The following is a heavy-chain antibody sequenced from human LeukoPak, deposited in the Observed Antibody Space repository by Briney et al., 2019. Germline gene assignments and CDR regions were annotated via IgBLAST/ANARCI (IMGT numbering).Heavy chain of an antibody. CDR3: AKDYRPHDFWSGLVDY. CDR2: IRYDGSNK. D-gene: IGHD3-3*01. V-gene: IGHV3-30*02. Sequence: GGSLRLSCAASGFTFSSYGMHWVRQAPGKGLEWVAFIRYDGSNKYYADSVKGRFTISRDNSKNTLYLQMNSLRAEDTAVYYCAKDYRPHDFWSGLVDYWGQGTLVTVSS. J-gene: IGHJ4*02. CDR1: GFTFSSYG.